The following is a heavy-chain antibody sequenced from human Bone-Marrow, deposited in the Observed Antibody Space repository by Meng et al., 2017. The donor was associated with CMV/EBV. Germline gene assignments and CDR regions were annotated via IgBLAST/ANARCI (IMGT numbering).Heavy chain of an antibody. J-gene: IGHJ6*02. CDR3: ARRSSLAVAGTRSTDYYYYYGMDI. D-gene: IGHD6-19*01. Sequence: GESLKISCKGSGYSFTSYWIGWVRQMPGKGLEWMGIIYPGDSDTRYSPSFQGQVTISADKSISTAYLQWSSLKASDTAMYYCARRSSLAVAGTRSTDYYYYYGMDIWGQGTTVTVSS. CDR1: GYSFTSYW. CDR2: IYPGDSDT. V-gene: IGHV5-51*01.